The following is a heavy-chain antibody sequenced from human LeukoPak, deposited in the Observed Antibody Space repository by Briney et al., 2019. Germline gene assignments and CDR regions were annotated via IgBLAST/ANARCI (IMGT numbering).Heavy chain of an antibody. V-gene: IGHV4-34*01. J-gene: IGHJ4*02. CDR1: GGSFSGYY. CDR2: INHSGST. Sequence: SETLSLTCAVYGGSFSGYYWSWIRQPPGKGLEWIGEINHSGSTNYNPSLKSRVTISVDTSKNQFSLKLSSVTAADTAVYYCASSGDWNDSKYWGQGTLVTVSS. D-gene: IGHD1-1*01. CDR3: ASSGDWNDSKY.